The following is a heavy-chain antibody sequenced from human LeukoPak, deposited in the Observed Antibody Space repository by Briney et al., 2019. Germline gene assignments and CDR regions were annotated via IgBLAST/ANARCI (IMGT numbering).Heavy chain of an antibody. J-gene: IGHJ4*02. V-gene: IGHV3-21*04. CDR3: AQQRTLWQQLLDY. D-gene: IGHD6-13*01. CDR1: GSTFSSYS. CDR2: ISSSSSYI. Sequence: GGSLRLSCAASGSTFSSYSMNWVRQAPGKGLEWVSSISSSSSYIYYADSVKGRFTISRDNAKNSLYLQMSSLRAEDTAVYYCAQQRTLWQQLLDYWGQGTLVTVSS.